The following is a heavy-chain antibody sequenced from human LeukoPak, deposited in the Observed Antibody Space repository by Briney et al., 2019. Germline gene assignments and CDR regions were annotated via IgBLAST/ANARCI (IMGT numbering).Heavy chain of an antibody. Sequence: PGGSLRLSCGASGFTFSSYGMHWVRQAPGKGLEWVAVIWYDRSNKYYADSVKGRFTISRDDSKKTLYLQMNSLRAEDTAVYYCARDLISERRYYGMDVWGQGTTVTVSS. CDR2: IWYDRSNK. CDR3: ARDLISERRYYGMDV. V-gene: IGHV3-33*08. CDR1: GFTFSSYG. J-gene: IGHJ6*02. D-gene: IGHD1-1*01.